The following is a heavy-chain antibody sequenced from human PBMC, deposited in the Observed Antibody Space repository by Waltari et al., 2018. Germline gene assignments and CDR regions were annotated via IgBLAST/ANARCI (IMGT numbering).Heavy chain of an antibody. Sequence: EMQLVESGGGLVQPGGSLRLSCAALGLGFGAYGMPWVRQAPGGGLVWVARINTNGGTTNYADSVTGRFTISRDNPKNMLYLQMDSLGAQDTAVYYCVKEGVAPGGSDFFDHWGQGTLVTVSP. CDR3: VKEGVAPGGSDFFDH. V-gene: IGHV3-74*01. J-gene: IGHJ4*02. CDR1: GLGFGAYG. CDR2: INTNGGTT. D-gene: IGHD3-3*01.